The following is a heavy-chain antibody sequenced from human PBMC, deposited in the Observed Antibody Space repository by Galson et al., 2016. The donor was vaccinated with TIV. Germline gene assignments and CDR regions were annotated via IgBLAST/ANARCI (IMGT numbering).Heavy chain of an antibody. J-gene: IGHJ6*02. CDR1: GGSFSSYV. D-gene: IGHD5-18*01. V-gene: IGHV1-69*13. Sequence: SVKVSCKASGGSFSSYVFNWVRQAPGQGLEWMGNIIPLFGSANYAQKFQGRVTITADESTSTAYMELSRLRSEDTAIYYCATERNTTMDNYYYYYGVDVWGQGTTVTVSS. CDR3: ATERNTTMDNYYYYYGVDV. CDR2: IIPLFGSA.